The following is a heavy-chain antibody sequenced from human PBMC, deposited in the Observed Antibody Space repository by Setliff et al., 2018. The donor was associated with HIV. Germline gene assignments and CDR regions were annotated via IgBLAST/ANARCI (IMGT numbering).Heavy chain of an antibody. CDR3: ARGVNFDY. D-gene: IGHD3-3*01. Sequence: PSETLSLTCTVSGDSISSGGYYWSWIRQHPGKGLEWIGYIYYSGSTFYNPSLKSRLTISVDTSKNQFSLKLTSVTAADTAIYCCARGVNFDYWGQGTQVTVSS. V-gene: IGHV4-31*03. CDR2: IYYSGST. J-gene: IGHJ4*02. CDR1: GDSISSGGYY.